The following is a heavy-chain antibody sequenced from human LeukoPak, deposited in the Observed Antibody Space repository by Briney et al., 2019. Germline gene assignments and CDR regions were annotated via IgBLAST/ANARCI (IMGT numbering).Heavy chain of an antibody. D-gene: IGHD3-16*01. V-gene: IGHV1-8*01. CDR1: GYDFNTFD. CDR3: ARARGRHGMDV. CDR2: MNPNRGTT. J-gene: IGHJ6*02. Sequence: ASVKVSCKASGYDFNTFDINWVRQAPGQGLEWMGWMNPNRGTTGYAQKFQGRVTMTRNTSISTAYMELSSLRSEDTAVYYCARARGRHGMDVWGQGTTVTVSS.